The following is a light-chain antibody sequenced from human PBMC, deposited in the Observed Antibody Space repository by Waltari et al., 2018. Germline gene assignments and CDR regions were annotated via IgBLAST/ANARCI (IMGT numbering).Light chain of an antibody. Sequence: DIVMTQSPAILSVSPGARATLSCRASQSISTNLAWYQHKTGQAPRLLIHGASTRATGIPARFSGSGSGTEFTLTISSLQSEDFAVYYCQQYNYWPRFTFGPGTKVDIK. CDR1: QSISTN. J-gene: IGKJ3*01. CDR2: GAS. CDR3: QQYNYWPRFT. V-gene: IGKV3-15*01.